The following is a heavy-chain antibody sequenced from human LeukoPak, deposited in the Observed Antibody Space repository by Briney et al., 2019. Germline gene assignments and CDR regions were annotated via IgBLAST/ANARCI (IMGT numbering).Heavy chain of an antibody. V-gene: IGHV3-30*18. Sequence: GRSLRLSCAASGFIFSSYGMQWVRQAPGKGLEWVTVISYDGSDKYYADSVKSRFTISRDNAKNSLYLQMNSLRAEDTAVYYCAKDPDCTSGVCYTFFDYWGQGTLVTVSS. J-gene: IGHJ4*02. CDR2: ISYDGSDK. CDR1: GFIFSSYG. D-gene: IGHD2-8*01. CDR3: AKDPDCTSGVCYTFFDY.